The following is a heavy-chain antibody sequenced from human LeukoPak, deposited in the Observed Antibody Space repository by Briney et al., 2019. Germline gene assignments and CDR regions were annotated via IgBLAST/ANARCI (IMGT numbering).Heavy chain of an antibody. CDR2: IYYSGST. CDR3: ARLGYFDSKFDY. Sequence: SETLSLTCTVSGGSISSYYWSWIRQPPGKGLEWIGYIYYSGSTNHNPSLKSRVTISVDTSKNQFSLKLSSVTAADTAVYYCARLGYFDSKFDYWGQGTLVTVSS. D-gene: IGHD3-9*01. J-gene: IGHJ4*02. CDR1: GGSISSYY. V-gene: IGHV4-59*08.